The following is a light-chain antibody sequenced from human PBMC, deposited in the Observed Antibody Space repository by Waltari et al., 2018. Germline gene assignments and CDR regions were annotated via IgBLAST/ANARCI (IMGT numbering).Light chain of an antibody. CDR1: QYASTY. J-gene: IGKJ2*01. CDR3: EQTYDTPPT. V-gene: IGKV1-39*01. Sequence: DIQMTHSPSSLSASVGDRALIPCRASQYASTYLNWYQFKPGKAPELLIYAASTWQAGVPSRFSGSGARTDFTLTISSLQPEDCATYYCEQTYDTPPTFGQGTRLEIK. CDR2: AAS.